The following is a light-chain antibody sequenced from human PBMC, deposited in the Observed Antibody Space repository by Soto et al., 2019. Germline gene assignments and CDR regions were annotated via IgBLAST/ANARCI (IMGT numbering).Light chain of an antibody. J-gene: IGKJ1*01. V-gene: IGKV1-27*01. Sequence: DIQMTQSPSSLSASVGDRVTITCRASQGISAYLAWYQQKPGKVPKLLIYAASTLQSGVPSRFSGSGSGTDFTLIISSLQPEDVATYYCQKYDSAPQTFGQGTMVEIK. CDR2: AAS. CDR3: QKYDSAPQT. CDR1: QGISAY.